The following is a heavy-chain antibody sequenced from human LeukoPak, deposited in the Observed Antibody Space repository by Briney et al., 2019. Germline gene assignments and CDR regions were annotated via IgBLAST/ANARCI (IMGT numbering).Heavy chain of an antibody. D-gene: IGHD5-24*01. CDR3: ARDWLGDGYSFDY. CDR1: GYTFTSYG. J-gene: IGHJ4*02. CDR2: INAYNGNT. V-gene: IGHV1-18*01. Sequence: ASVKVSCTGSGYTFTSYGISWVRQAPGQGLGWMGWINAYNGNTNYAQTLQGRVTMTTDTSTSTAYMDLRSLRAGDTDVYYCARDWLGDGYSFDYWGQGTLVTVSS.